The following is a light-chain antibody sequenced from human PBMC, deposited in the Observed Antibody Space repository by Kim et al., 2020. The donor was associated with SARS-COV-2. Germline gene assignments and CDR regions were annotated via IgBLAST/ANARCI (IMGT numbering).Light chain of an antibody. CDR1: KSGDKY. J-gene: IGLJ2*01. CDR2: QHN. V-gene: IGLV3-1*01. Sequence: SYELTQPPSVSVSPGQTASITCSGDKSGDKYACWYQQKQGQSLVLVIYQHNKRPSGTPERFSGSNSGNTATLTISGTQAMDEADYYCQAWDSSTVVFGGG. CDR3: QAWDSSTVV.